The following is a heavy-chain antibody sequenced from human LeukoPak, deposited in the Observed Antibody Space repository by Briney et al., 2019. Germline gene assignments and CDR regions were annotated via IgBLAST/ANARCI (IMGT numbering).Heavy chain of an antibody. CDR2: INQGGSRI. CDR1: GFTFSSYW. D-gene: IGHD2-8*01. CDR3: ARLKDDVTKLDY. Sequence: GGSLRLSCAASGFTFSSYWMSWVRQAPGKGLEWVASINQGGSRIHYVDSVKGRFTISRDNAKNSLFLQMNSLRVEDTAIYYYARLKDDVTKLDYWGQGTLVTVSS. V-gene: IGHV3-7*01. J-gene: IGHJ4*02.